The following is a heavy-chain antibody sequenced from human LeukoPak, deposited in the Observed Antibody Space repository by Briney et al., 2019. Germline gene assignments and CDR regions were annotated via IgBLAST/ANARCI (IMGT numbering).Heavy chain of an antibody. D-gene: IGHD6-19*01. CDR3: AKGGQWLDY. CDR1: GFTFISYA. Sequence: GGSLRLSCAASGFTFISYAMSWARQAPGKGLEWVSGIDSSDRSTYYADSVKGRFTISRDNSKNTLYLQMNSLRAEDTAVYYCAKGGQWLDYWGQGTLVTVSS. CDR2: IDSSDRST. J-gene: IGHJ4*02. V-gene: IGHV3-23*05.